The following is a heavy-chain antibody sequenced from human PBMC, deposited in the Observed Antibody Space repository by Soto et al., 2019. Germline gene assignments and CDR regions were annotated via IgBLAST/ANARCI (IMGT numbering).Heavy chain of an antibody. CDR1: GFTFSSYA. Sequence: EVQLLESGGGLVQPGGSLRLSCAASGFTFSSYAMSWVRQAPGKGLEWVSAISGSGGSTYYADSVKGRFTISRDNSKNTLYLQMNSLRAEDTAVYYCAKGSPAAAHVPHNWFDPWGQGTLVTVSS. CDR3: AKGSPAAAHVPHNWFDP. D-gene: IGHD6-13*01. V-gene: IGHV3-23*01. J-gene: IGHJ5*02. CDR2: ISGSGGST.